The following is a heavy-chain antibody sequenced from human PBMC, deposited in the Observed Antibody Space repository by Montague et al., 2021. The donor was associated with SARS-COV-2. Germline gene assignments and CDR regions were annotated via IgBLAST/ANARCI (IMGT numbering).Heavy chain of an antibody. V-gene: IGHV4-34*01. J-gene: IGHJ4*02. D-gene: IGHD6-6*01. CDR3: ARGQSNLKY. CDR1: GESFSGYF. Sequence: SETLSLTCAVCGESFSGYFWTWIRQPPGKGLEWIGDTTHDGETNYSPSLKSRVTISADKSKSQFSLKLDSVTAAATAVYYFARGQSNLKYWGQGTLVTVSS. CDR2: TTHDGET.